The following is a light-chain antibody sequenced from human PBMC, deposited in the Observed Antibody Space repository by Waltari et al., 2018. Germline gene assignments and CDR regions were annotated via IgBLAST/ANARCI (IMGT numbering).Light chain of an antibody. V-gene: IGKV3-20*01. CDR2: GAS. Sequence: VLTQSPGTLSLSPGERATLSCRASQSLTKRYLAWYQQKPGQAPRLLIYGASSRAAGIPDSVSGSGSGTDFTLTISRLEPEDFAVYYCQQYGSSVLYTFGQGTKLEIK. J-gene: IGKJ2*01. CDR1: QSLTKRY. CDR3: QQYGSSVLYT.